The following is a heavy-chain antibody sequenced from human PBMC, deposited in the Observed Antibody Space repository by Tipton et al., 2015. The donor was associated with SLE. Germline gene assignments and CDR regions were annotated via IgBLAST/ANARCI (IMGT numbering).Heavy chain of an antibody. D-gene: IGHD1-7*01. CDR1: GYTFTSYG. Sequence: QLVQSGAEVKKPGASVKVSCKASGYTFTSYGISWVRQAPGQGLEWMGGIIPIFRTANYAQKFQGRVTITADESTRTAYMELSSLRSEDTAVYYCARGAELELLEGLGYWGQGTLVTVSS. J-gene: IGHJ4*02. CDR2: IIPIFRTA. CDR3: ARGAELELLEGLGY. V-gene: IGHV1-69*01.